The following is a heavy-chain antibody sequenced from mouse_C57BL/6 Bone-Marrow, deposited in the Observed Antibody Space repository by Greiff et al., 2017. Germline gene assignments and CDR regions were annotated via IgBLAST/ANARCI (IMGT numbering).Heavy chain of an antibody. CDR2: IYPGDGDT. CDR1: GYAFSSYW. J-gene: IGHJ4*01. Sequence: VQLQQSGAELVKPGASVKISCKASGYAFSSYWMNWVKQRPGKGLEWIGQIYPGDGDTNYNGKFKGKATLTADKSSSTDYMQLSSLTSEDSAVYFCARSPYYYAMDYWGQGTSVTVSS. V-gene: IGHV1-80*01. CDR3: ARSPYYYAMDY.